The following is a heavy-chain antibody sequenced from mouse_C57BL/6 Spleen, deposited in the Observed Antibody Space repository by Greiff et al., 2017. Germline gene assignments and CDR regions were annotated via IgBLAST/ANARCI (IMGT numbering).Heavy chain of an antibody. J-gene: IGHJ4*01. CDR3: ANGETAQATFHAMDY. D-gene: IGHD3-2*02. CDR2: IYPGDGDT. CDR1: GYAFSSYW. Sequence: QVQLQQSGAELVKPGASVKISCKASGYAFSSYWMNWVKQRPGKGLEWIGQIYPGDGDTNYNGKFKGKATLNVDKSSSTAYMALSSLTSEDSAVYYGANGETAQATFHAMDYWGQGTSVTVSS. V-gene: IGHV1-80*01.